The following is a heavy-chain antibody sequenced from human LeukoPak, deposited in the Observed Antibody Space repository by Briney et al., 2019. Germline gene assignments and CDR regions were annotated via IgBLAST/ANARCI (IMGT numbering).Heavy chain of an antibody. CDR3: AKDGAWLRFDD. V-gene: IGHV3-23*01. J-gene: IGHJ4*02. CDR1: GFTFSSYA. Sequence: GGSLRLSCAASGFTFSSYAMSWVRQISGKGLEWVSTISCSDAGTYYADSVKGRFTISRDNSKNTLYLQMSRLRAEDTAVYYCAKDGAWLRFDDWGQGILVTVSS. D-gene: IGHD5-12*01. CDR2: ISCSDAGT.